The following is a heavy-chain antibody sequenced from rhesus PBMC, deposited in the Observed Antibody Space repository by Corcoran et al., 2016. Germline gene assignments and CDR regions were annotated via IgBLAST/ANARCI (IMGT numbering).Heavy chain of an antibody. Sequence: QVQLQESGPGLVKPSETLSLTCAVSGGSISDDYYWSWTRQPPGKGLEWIGYIYGSGGGTNYNPSLKNRVTISIDTSKNQFSLKLRSVTAADTAVYYCAREVGHYNRYFDYWGQGVLVTVSS. D-gene: IGHD1-26*01. CDR1: GGSISDDYY. V-gene: IGHV4-106*01. CDR3: AREVGHYNRYFDY. J-gene: IGHJ4*01. CDR2: IYGSGGGT.